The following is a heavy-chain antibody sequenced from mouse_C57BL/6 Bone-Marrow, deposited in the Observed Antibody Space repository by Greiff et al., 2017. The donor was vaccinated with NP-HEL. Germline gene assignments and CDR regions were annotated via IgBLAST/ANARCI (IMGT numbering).Heavy chain of an antibody. Sequence: LQESGAELVRPGASVKMSCKASGYTFTSYNMHWVKQTPRQGLEWIGAIYPGNGDTSYNQKFKGKATLTVDKSSSTAYMQLSSLTSEDAEVYVCSREGEPRPYAMDYWGQGTSVTVSS. CDR2: IYPGNGDT. D-gene: IGHD3-2*02. V-gene: IGHV1-12*01. J-gene: IGHJ4*01. CDR3: SREGEPRPYAMDY. CDR1: GYTFTSYN.